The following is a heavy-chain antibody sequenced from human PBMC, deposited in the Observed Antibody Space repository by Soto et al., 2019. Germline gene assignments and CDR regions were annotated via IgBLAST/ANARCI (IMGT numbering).Heavy chain of an antibody. CDR1: GFTVSSNY. D-gene: IGHD2-2*01. V-gene: IGHV3-53*01. CDR2: IYSGGST. CDR3: AKDDCSSTPCGMDV. Sequence: PGGSLRLSCAASGFTVSSNYMSWVRQAPGKGLEWVSVIYSGGSTHYADSVKGRFTISRDNSKNTLYLQMNSLRAEDTAVYYCAKDDCSSTPCGMDVWGQGTTVTVSS. J-gene: IGHJ6*02.